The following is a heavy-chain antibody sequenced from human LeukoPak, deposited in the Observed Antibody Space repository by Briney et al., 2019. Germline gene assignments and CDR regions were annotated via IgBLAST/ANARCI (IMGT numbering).Heavy chain of an antibody. CDR1: GFTFSSYA. D-gene: IGHD3-22*01. V-gene: IGHV3-30*04. J-gene: IGHJ4*02. Sequence: GGSLRLSCAASGFTFSSYAMHWVRQAPGKGLEWVAVISYDGSNKYYADSVKGRFTISRDNSKNTLYLQMNSLRAEDTAVYYCARGRRGIVVVILDYWGQGTLVTVSS. CDR3: ARGRRGIVVVILDY. CDR2: ISYDGSNK.